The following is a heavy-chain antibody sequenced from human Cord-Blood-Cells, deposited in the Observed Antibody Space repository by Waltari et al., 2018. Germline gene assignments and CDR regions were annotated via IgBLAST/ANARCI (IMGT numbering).Heavy chain of an antibody. CDR1: GYTFPGYY. D-gene: IGHD2-8*02. V-gene: IGHV1-2*06. Sequence: QVQLVQSGAEVKKPGASVKVSCKASGYTFPGYYMHWVRQAPGQGLEWMGRINPNSGGTNYAQKFQGRVTMTRDTSISTAYMELSRLRSDDTAVYYCAREEGIVLVVYAFDYWGQGTLVTVSS. CDR2: INPNSGGT. J-gene: IGHJ4*02. CDR3: AREEGIVLVVYAFDY.